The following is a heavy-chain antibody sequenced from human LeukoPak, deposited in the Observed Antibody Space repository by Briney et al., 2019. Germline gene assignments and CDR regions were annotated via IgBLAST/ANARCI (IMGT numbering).Heavy chain of an antibody. CDR3: ARNYDSSGYPFDY. V-gene: IGHV3-21*01. J-gene: IGHJ4*02. Sequence: GGSLRLSCAASGFTFSSYSMNWVRQAPGKGLEWVSSISSSSSYIYYADSVKGRFTISRDNAKNSLYLQMNSLRAEDTAVYYCARNYDSSGYPFDYWGQGTLFTVSS. CDR1: GFTFSSYS. D-gene: IGHD3-22*01. CDR2: ISSSSSYI.